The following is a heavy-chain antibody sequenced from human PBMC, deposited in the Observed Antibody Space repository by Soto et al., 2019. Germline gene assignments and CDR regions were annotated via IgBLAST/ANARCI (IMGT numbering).Heavy chain of an antibody. Sequence: RASVKVSCKASGYTFTSYGISWVRQAPGQGLEWMGRISAYNGNTNYAQKLQGRVTMTTDTSTSTAYMELRSLRSDDTAVYYCARDLPYSSSWTPFYYYYGMDVWGQGTTVTVSS. J-gene: IGHJ6*02. CDR2: ISAYNGNT. CDR3: ARDLPYSSSWTPFYYYYGMDV. V-gene: IGHV1-18*01. CDR1: GYTFTSYG. D-gene: IGHD6-13*01.